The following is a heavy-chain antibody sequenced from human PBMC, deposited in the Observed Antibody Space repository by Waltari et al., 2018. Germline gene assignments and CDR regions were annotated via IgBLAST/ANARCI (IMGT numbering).Heavy chain of an antibody. J-gene: IGHJ2*01. V-gene: IGHV3-53*02. CDR2: LYSGGST. Sequence: EVQMVETGGGLIQPGGSLRLSCAVSGFTVNSKYMSWVRQAPGKGLEWFSCLYSGGSTFSADSVKGRFSISREMSKNTLYLQRNSLRAEDTAVYYCARDRPFDLWGRGTLVTVSS. CDR3: ARDRPFDL. CDR1: GFTVNSKY.